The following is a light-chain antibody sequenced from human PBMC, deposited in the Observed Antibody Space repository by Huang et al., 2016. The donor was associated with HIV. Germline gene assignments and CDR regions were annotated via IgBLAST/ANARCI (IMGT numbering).Light chain of an antibody. CDR1: QSVSRY. V-gene: IGKV3-11*01. Sequence: EIVLTQSPATLSLSPGERATLSCRASQSVSRYLAWYHQKPGQAPRLLIYDASSRATGIPARFSGSGSGTDFTLTISSLEPEDFAVYYCQQRSNWPRTFGQGTKVEIK. CDR2: DAS. J-gene: IGKJ1*01. CDR3: QQRSNWPRT.